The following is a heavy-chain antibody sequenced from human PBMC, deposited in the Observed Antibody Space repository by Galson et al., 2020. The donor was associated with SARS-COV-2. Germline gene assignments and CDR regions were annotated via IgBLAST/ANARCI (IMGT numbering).Heavy chain of an antibody. CDR1: GGSFSGYY. J-gene: IGHJ4*02. CDR2: INPSGST. CDR3: ARGRRYYDSSGYYYRYFDY. Sequence: ETSETLSLTCAVYGGSFSGYYWSWIRQPPGKGLEWIGEINPSGSTNYNPSLKSRVTISVDTSKNQFSLKLSSVTAADTAVYYCARGRRYYDSSGYYYRYFDYWGQGTLVTVSS. D-gene: IGHD3-22*01. V-gene: IGHV4-34*01.